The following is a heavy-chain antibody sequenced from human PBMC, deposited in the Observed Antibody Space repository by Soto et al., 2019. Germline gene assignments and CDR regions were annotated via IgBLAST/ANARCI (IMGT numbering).Heavy chain of an antibody. CDR2: ITAYNGNT. D-gene: IGHD3-16*01. CDR1: GYSITSYA. Sequence: ASVKVSCKASGYSITSYALSWVRQAPGQGLEWMGWITAYNGNTNYAQNLQGRVTMTTDTSTSTAYMELRSLTSDDTAVYYCARDRPGGLAQERYYYYYGLDVWGQGTTVTVSS. J-gene: IGHJ6*02. CDR3: ARDRPGGLAQERYYYYYGLDV. V-gene: IGHV1-18*01.